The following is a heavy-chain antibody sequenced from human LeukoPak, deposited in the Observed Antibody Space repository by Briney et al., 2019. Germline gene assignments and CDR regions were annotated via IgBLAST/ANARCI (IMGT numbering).Heavy chain of an antibody. CDR1: GFTFSSYA. Sequence: PGGSLRLSCAASGFTFSSYAMHWVRQAPGKGLEWVAVISYDGSNKYYADSVKGRFTISRDNSKNTLYLQMNSLRAEDTAVYYCARDPPNWNYEAYWGQGTLVTVSS. D-gene: IGHD1-7*01. CDR3: ARDPPNWNYEAY. V-gene: IGHV3-30-3*01. CDR2: ISYDGSNK. J-gene: IGHJ4*02.